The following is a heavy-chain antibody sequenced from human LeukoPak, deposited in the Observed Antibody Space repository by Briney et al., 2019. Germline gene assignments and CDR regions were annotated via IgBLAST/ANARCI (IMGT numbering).Heavy chain of an antibody. CDR3: ARDRVGYCSGGSCKNYYYYYGMDV. CDR1: GFTVSSNY. D-gene: IGHD2-15*01. CDR2: IYSGGST. V-gene: IGHV3-66*01. Sequence: PGGSLRLSCAASGFTVSSNYMSWVRQAPGEGLEWVSVIYSGGSTYYADSVKGRFTISRDNSKNTLYLQMNSLRAEDTAVYYCARDRVGYCSGGSCKNYYYYYGMDVWGQGATVTVSS. J-gene: IGHJ6*02.